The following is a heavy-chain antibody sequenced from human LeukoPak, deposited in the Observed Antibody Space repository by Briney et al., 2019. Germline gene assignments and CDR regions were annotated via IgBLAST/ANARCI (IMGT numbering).Heavy chain of an antibody. D-gene: IGHD1-26*01. CDR3: ARDAYGSSVDY. V-gene: IGHV3-23*01. CDR2: ISSGGGAP. Sequence: GGSLRLSCGASAFTFSNYAMSWVRQAPGKGLEWVSAISSGGGAPYYADSVKGRFTISRDNAKNSLYLQMNSLRAEDTAVYYCARDAYGSSVDYWGQGTLVTVSS. J-gene: IGHJ4*02. CDR1: AFTFSNYA.